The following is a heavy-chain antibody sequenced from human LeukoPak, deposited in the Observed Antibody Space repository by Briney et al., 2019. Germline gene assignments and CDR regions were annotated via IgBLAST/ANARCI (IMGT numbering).Heavy chain of an antibody. D-gene: IGHD2-2*01. V-gene: IGHV3-30*18. CDR2: ISYDGSNK. J-gene: IGHJ6*02. CDR1: GFTFSSYG. Sequence: GRSLRLSCAASGFTFSSYGMHWVRQAPGKGLEWVAVISYDGSNKYYADSVKGRFTISRDNSKNTLYLQMNSLRAEDTAVYYCAKEGPAALGGYYYGMDVWGQGTTITVSS. CDR3: AKEGPAALGGYYYGMDV.